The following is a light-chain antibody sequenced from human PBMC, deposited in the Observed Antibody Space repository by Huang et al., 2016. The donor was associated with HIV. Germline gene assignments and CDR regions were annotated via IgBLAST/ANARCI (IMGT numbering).Light chain of an antibody. CDR3: HQYNNWLLS. CDR1: RTVSTN. CDR2: GSS. J-gene: IGKJ4*01. Sequence: IVMTQSPATLSVSPGERVTLSCRANRTVSTNLAWYQQRPGQAPRLLIYGSSPRARGVPARFSGSGSGTDFSLTISSLQSEDFALYYCHQYNNWLLSFGGGTRVDI. V-gene: IGKV3-15*01.